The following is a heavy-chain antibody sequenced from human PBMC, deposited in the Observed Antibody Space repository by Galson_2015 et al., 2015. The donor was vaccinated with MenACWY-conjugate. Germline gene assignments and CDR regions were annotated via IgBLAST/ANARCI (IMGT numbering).Heavy chain of an antibody. CDR2: ISSSSSYI. Sequence: SMRLSCAASGFTFSSYSMNWVRQAPGKGLEWVSSISSSSSYIYYADSVKGRFTISRDNAKNSLYLQMNSLRAEDTAVYYCARADVLSSGCFDYWGQGTLVTVSS. CDR3: ARADVLSSGCFDY. CDR1: GFTFSSYS. J-gene: IGHJ4*02. D-gene: IGHD3-22*01. V-gene: IGHV3-21*01.